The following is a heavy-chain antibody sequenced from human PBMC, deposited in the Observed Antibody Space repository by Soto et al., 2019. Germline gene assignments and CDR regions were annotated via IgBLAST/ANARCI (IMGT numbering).Heavy chain of an antibody. Sequence: GGSLRLSCAASGFTFSSYAMSWVRQAPGKGLEWVSAISGSGGSTYYADSVKGRFTISRDNSKNTLYLQMNSLRAEDMEVYYCAKQPKGTYFYDSSGYEYCHHWGEGLLAAVSS. CDR1: GFTFSSYA. D-gene: IGHD3-22*01. V-gene: IGHV3-23*01. J-gene: IGHJ1*01. CDR2: ISGSGGST. CDR3: AKQPKGTYFYDSSGYEYCHH.